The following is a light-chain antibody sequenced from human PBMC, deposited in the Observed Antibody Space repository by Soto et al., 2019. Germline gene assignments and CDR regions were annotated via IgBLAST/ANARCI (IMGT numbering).Light chain of an antibody. CDR3: CSYVGSYTWV. CDR1: SRDVGGYNY. V-gene: IGLV2-11*01. J-gene: IGLJ3*02. CDR2: DVT. Sequence: QSALTQPRSVSGSPRQSVTISCTGTSRDVGGYNYVSWYQQHPGKAPKLMIYDVTKRPSGVPDRFSGAKSGNTASLTISGLQAEDEADYYCCSYVGSYTWVFGGGTKLTVL.